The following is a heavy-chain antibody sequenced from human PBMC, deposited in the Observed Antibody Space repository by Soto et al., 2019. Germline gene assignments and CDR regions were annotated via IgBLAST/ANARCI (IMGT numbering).Heavy chain of an antibody. CDR1: GFNTRFYS. CDR3: SKGEMSTIRNSFDP. CDR2: LSRSGGAT. Sequence: PGGSLRLSCTASGFNTRFYSMSWVRQTPGKGLEWVAALSRSGGATYYADSVRGRFTISRDASKDTLFLQMSNLRAEDTALYYCSKGEMSTIRNSFDPWGQGTRVTVSS. D-gene: IGHD1-7*01. J-gene: IGHJ5*02. V-gene: IGHV3-23*01.